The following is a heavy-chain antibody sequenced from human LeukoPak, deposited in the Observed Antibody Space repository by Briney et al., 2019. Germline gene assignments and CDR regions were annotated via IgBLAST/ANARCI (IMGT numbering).Heavy chain of an antibody. Sequence: GGSLRLSCATSGFTFSIYGMHWVRQAPGKGLEWVAFIPADETNTYYADSVKGRFTISRDNSRNTLYLQMNSLRVEDTAVYYCGKHDSDYDGIWGQGSLVTVSS. J-gene: IGHJ4*02. CDR1: GFTFSIYG. D-gene: IGHD5-12*01. CDR3: GKHDSDYDGI. CDR2: IPADETNT. V-gene: IGHV3-30*02.